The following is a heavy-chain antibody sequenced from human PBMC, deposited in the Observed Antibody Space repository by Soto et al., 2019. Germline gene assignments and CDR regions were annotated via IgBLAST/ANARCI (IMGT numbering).Heavy chain of an antibody. CDR1: GFTVSSQH. CDR2: IYLPGNT. D-gene: IGHD5-18*01. CDR3: ATGVDTAKSGY. V-gene: IGHV3-53*01. J-gene: IGHJ4*02. Sequence: VQLVESGGGLIQPGGSLRLSCAASGFTVSSQHMTWVRQAPGRGPEWVSTIYLPGNTFYEDSVRGRFTISRDISKNMLYLQINNMRAEDTAVYYCATGVDTAKSGYWGQGTLVIVSS.